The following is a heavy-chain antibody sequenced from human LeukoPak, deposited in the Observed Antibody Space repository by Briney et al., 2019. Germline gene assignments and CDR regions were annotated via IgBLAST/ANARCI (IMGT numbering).Heavy chain of an antibody. Sequence: SQTLSLTCTVSGGSISSGSYYWSWIRQPAGKGLEWIGRIYTSGSTNYNPSLKSRVTISVDTSKNQFSLKLSSVTAADTAMYYCARLTRGYDFDYWGQGTLVTVSS. J-gene: IGHJ4*02. D-gene: IGHD3-22*01. CDR1: GGSISSGSYY. CDR3: ARLTRGYDFDY. V-gene: IGHV4-61*02. CDR2: IYTSGST.